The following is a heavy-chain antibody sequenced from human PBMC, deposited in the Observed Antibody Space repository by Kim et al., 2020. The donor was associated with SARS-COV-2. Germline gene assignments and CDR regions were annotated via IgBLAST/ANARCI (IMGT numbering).Heavy chain of an antibody. D-gene: IGHD3-3*01. CDR3: TTELLEWNELVDYWYFAL. CDR1: GFTFSNAG. V-gene: IGHV3-15*01. Sequence: GGSLRLSCAASGFTFSNAGMRWVRQAPGKGLEWVGRIKSETDGGTTDYAAPVKGRFTISRDDSKNTLYLQMNSLKTEDTAVYSCTTELLEWNELVDYWYFALWGRGALVTVSS. J-gene: IGHJ2*01. CDR2: IKSETDGGTT.